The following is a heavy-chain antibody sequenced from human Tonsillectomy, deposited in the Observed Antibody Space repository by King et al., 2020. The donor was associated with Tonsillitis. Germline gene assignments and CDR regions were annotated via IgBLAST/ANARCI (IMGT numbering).Heavy chain of an antibody. CDR3: ARGERYYGSGSSPGLYS. Sequence: VQLVESGAEVKKPGSSVKVSCKASGGTFSSYAISWVRQAPGQGLEWMGGIIPIFGTGNYAQKFQGRVTITADESTSTAYMELSSLRSEDTAVYYCARGERYYGSGSSPGLYSWGQGTLVTVSS. V-gene: IGHV1-69*01. CDR1: GGTFSSYA. J-gene: IGHJ4*02. CDR2: IIPIFGTG. D-gene: IGHD3-10*01.